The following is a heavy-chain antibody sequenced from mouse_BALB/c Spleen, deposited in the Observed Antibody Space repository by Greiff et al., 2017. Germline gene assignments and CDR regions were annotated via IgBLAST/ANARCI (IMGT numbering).Heavy chain of an antibody. Sequence: EVKLVESGGGLVQPGGSRKLSCAASGFTFSSFGMHWVRQAPEKGLEWVAYISSGSSTIYYADTVKGRFTISRDNPKNTLFLQMTSLRSEDTAMYYCARSGIGDAMDYWGQGTSVTVSS. V-gene: IGHV5-17*02. CDR2: ISSGSSTI. CDR1: GFTFSSFG. J-gene: IGHJ4*01. D-gene: IGHD2-14*01. CDR3: ARSGIGDAMDY.